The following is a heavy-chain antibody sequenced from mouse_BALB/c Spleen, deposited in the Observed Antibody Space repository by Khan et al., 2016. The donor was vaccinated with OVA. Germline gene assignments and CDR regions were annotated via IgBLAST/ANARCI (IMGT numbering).Heavy chain of an antibody. D-gene: IGHD1-1*01. J-gene: IGHJ2*01. V-gene: IGHV1-20*02. Sequence: QLQQSGPELVKPGASVKISCKASGYSFTGYFMNWMMQSHGKSLEWIGRINPHIGETFYNQKFKGKATLTVDESSSTDHMELRSLASEDSAVYYCARKNGSDFDYWGQGTTLTVSS. CDR3: ARKNGSDFDY. CDR2: INPHIGET. CDR1: GYSFTGYF.